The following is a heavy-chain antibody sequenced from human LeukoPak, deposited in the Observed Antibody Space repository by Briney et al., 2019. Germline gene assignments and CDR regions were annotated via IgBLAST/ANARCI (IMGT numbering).Heavy chain of an antibody. J-gene: IGHJ4*02. CDR1: GFTFSSYG. CDR3: ARDQGSSTWSYRENYFDS. Sequence: GGSLRLSCAASGFTFSSYGMSWVRQAPGKGLEWVALISYDGSNKYYADSVKGRFTISRDNSKNTLYLQMNSLRSEDTAVYYCARDQGSSTWSYRENYFDSWGQGTLVTVSS. D-gene: IGHD6-13*01. CDR2: ISYDGSNK. V-gene: IGHV3-30*03.